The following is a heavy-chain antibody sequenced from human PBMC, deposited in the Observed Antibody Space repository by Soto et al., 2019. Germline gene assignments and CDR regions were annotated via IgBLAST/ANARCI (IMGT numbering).Heavy chain of an antibody. CDR1: GGSFSGYY. CDR3: ARGGGDGYNFYYFDS. CDR2: INHSGST. J-gene: IGHJ4*02. D-gene: IGHD2-21*01. V-gene: IGHV4-34*01. Sequence: PSETLSLTCAVYGGSFSGYYWSWIRQPPGKGLEWIGEINHSGSTNYNPSLKSRVTISVDTSKNQFSLKLSSVTAADTAVYYCARGGGDGYNFYYFDSWGQGTLVTVSS.